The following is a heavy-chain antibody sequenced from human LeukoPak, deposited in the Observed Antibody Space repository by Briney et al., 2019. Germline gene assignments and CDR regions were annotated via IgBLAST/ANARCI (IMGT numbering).Heavy chain of an antibody. V-gene: IGHV3-33*01. CDR2: IWYDESNM. CDR3: ARGRDYVGMDV. D-gene: IGHD3-16*01. CDR1: GFTFSTHG. J-gene: IGHJ6*02. Sequence: GGSLRLSCAASGFTFSTHGIHWVRQAPGKGLEWVAAIWYDESNMFYADSVKGRFTISRDNSRNTLYLQLNSLRAEDTAVYYCARGRDYVGMDVWGQGTTVIVSS.